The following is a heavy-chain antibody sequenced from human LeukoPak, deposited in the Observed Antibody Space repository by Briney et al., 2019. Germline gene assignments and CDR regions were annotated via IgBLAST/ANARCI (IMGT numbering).Heavy chain of an antibody. D-gene: IGHD3-22*01. CDR3: ARGGRGLLRY. CDR1: GGSFSGYY. J-gene: IGHJ4*02. V-gene: IGHV4-34*01. Sequence: SETLSLTCAVYGGSFSGYYWSWIRQPPGKGLEWIGEINHSGSTNYNPSLKSRVTISVDTSKNLFSLKLSSVTAADTAVYYCARGGRGLLRYWGQGTLVTVSS. CDR2: INHSGST.